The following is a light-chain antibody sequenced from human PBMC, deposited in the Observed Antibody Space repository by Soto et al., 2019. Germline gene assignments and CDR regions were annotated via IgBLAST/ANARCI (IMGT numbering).Light chain of an antibody. Sequence: EIVMKQSPDTMSVSPGEVATLSCRASERISNNLDWYQQKRGQVPRLLIYGASTRATGIPDRFSGSGYGREFTLTISSLQSEDSSVYYCQQYNNWPLTFGGGTKVEI. CDR3: QQYNNWPLT. V-gene: IGKV3-15*01. J-gene: IGKJ4*01. CDR2: GAS. CDR1: ERISNN.